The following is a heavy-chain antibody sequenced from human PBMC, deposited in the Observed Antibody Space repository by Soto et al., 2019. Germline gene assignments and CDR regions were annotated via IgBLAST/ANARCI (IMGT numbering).Heavy chain of an antibody. CDR2: INHSGST. Sequence: SETLSLTCTVSGDSISSGDYYWSWIRQTPGKGLEWIGEINHSGSTNYNPSLKSRVTISVDTSKNQFSLKLSSVTAADTAVYYCARAAPRYCSGGSCYSGRHYWGQGTLVTVSS. CDR1: GDSISSGDYY. J-gene: IGHJ4*02. V-gene: IGHV4-61*08. CDR3: ARAAPRYCSGGSCYSGRHY. D-gene: IGHD2-15*01.